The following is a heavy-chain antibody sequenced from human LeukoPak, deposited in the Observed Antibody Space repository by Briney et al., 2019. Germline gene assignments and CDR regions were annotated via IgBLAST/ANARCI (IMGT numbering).Heavy chain of an antibody. CDR1: GYSISSGYY. D-gene: IGHD2-2*01. J-gene: IGHJ5*02. CDR2: IYHSGST. V-gene: IGHV4-38-2*02. CDR3: ARDRGYCSSTSCYYWFDP. Sequence: PSETLSLTCTVSGYSISSGYYWGWIRQPPGKGLEWIGSIYHSGSTNYNPSLKSRVTISVDTSKNQFSLKLSSVTAADTAVYYCARDRGYCSSTSCYYWFDPWGQGTLVTVSS.